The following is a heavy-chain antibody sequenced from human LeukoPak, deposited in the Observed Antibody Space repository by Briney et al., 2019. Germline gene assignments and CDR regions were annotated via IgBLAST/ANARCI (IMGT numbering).Heavy chain of an antibody. Sequence: SETLSLTCTVSGGSISSYYWSWIRQPPGKGLEWIGYIYYSGSTNYNPSLKSRVTISVDTSKNQFSLKLISVTAADTAVYYCARGGSGGSGSSNDAFDIWGQGTMVTVSS. CDR2: IYYSGST. CDR1: GGSISSYY. J-gene: IGHJ3*02. CDR3: ARGGSGGSGSSNDAFDI. V-gene: IGHV4-59*08. D-gene: IGHD3-22*01.